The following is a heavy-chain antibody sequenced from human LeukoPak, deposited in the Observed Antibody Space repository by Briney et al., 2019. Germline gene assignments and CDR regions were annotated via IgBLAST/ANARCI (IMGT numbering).Heavy chain of an antibody. Sequence: GGSLRLSRAASGFTFSSYWMHWVRQAPGKGLVWVSRINSDGSSTSYADSVKGRFTISRDNSKNTLYLQMNSLRAEDTGVYYCAKDLSSGSRRAYWGQGTLVTVSS. D-gene: IGHD6-19*01. CDR3: AKDLSSGSRRAY. V-gene: IGHV3-74*01. CDR2: INSDGSST. CDR1: GFTFSSYW. J-gene: IGHJ4*02.